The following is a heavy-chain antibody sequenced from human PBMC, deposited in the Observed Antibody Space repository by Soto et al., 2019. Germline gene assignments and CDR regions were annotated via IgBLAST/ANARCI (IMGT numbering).Heavy chain of an antibody. CDR3: ARDLSYWSLLIDH. J-gene: IGHJ4*02. CDR2: LWSNGITR. Sequence: GGSLRLSCTASGFSLSGYGLHWIRQAPGKGLEWVAGLWSNGITRSYSDSVKGRFTISRDTSENMLYLQMNSLGAEDTAVYYCARDLSYWSLLIDHWGQGTLVTVSS. V-gene: IGHV3-33*01. D-gene: IGHD2-8*02. CDR1: GFSLSGYG.